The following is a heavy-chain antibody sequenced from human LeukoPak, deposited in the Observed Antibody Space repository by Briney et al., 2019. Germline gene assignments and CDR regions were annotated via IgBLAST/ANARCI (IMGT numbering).Heavy chain of an antibody. CDR1: EFTFSNYG. D-gene: IGHD3-16*01. CDR3: VKDSSWMGEYYFDY. V-gene: IGHV3-30*02. Sequence: GGSLRLSCAASEFTFSNYGMHWVRQAPGKGLEWVAFIRYDESNEYYADSVKGRFTISRDNSKNTLYLQMNSLRADDTAVYYCVKDSSWMGEYYFDYWGQGTLVTVSS. J-gene: IGHJ4*02. CDR2: IRYDESNE.